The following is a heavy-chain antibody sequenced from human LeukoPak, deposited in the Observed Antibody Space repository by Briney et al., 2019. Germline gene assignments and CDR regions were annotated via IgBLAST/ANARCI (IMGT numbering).Heavy chain of an antibody. D-gene: IGHD2-8*01. J-gene: IGHJ6*03. CDR3: ARVPSRLGYCTNGVCPEYYYYMDV. CDR1: GGSISSSNW. Sequence: SETLSLTCAVSGGSISSSNWWSWVRQPPGKGLEWIGEIYHSGSTNYNPSLKSRVTISVDKSKNQFSLKLSSVTAADTAVYYCARVPSRLGYCTNGVCPEYYYYMDVWGKGTTVTVSS. CDR2: IYHSGST. V-gene: IGHV4-4*02.